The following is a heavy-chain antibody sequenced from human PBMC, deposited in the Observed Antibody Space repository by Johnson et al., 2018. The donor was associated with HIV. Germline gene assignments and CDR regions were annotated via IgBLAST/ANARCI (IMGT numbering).Heavy chain of an antibody. CDR3: AKKGRAAAEGGVGAFDI. Sequence: QVQLVESGGGVVKPGRSLRLSCAASGFTFSSYGMHWVRQAPGKGLEWVAVIWYDGSNKYYADSVKGRFTISRDNSKNTLYLQMNSLRAEDTAVYYCAKKGRAAAEGGVGAFDIWGQGTMVTVSS. CDR1: GFTFSSYG. J-gene: IGHJ3*02. CDR2: IWYDGSNK. V-gene: IGHV3-33*06. D-gene: IGHD6-13*01.